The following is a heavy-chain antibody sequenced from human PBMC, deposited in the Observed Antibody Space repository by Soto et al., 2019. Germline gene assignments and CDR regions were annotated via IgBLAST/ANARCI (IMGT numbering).Heavy chain of an antibody. CDR1: GGSISSYF. D-gene: IGHD3-22*01. CDR3: ARDVYYYDRGTGFDI. Sequence: TLSLTCNVSGGSISSYFWSWIRQPAGKGLEWIGRIETSGITNYNPSLNSRATMSVDTSKNQFSLKLSSVTAADTAVYYCARDVYYYDRGTGFDIWGQGTTVTVSS. J-gene: IGHJ3*02. CDR2: IETSGIT. V-gene: IGHV4-4*07.